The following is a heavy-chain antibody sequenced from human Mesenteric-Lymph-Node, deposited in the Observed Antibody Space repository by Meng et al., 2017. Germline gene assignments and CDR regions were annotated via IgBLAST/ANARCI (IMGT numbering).Heavy chain of an antibody. CDR3: ARYYYDSSAYYYPLYYYGMDV. Sequence: GESLKISCAASGFTFDDYGMSWVRQAPGKGLEWVSGINWNGGSTGYADSVKGRFTISRDNAKNSLFLQMNSLRAEDTAVYYCARYYYDSSAYYYPLYYYGMDVWGQGTTVTVSS. CDR1: GFTFDDYG. CDR2: INWNGGST. D-gene: IGHD3-22*01. V-gene: IGHV3-20*04. J-gene: IGHJ6*02.